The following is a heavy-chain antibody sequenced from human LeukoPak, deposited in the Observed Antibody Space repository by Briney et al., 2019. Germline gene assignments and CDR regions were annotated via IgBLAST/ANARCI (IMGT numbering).Heavy chain of an antibody. J-gene: IGHJ4*02. D-gene: IGHD3-22*01. V-gene: IGHV1-18*01. CDR1: GYTFTTYG. CDR2: ISAYNGNT. Sequence: GASVKVSCKASGYTFTTYGISWVRQAPGRGLEWMGWISAYNGNTNYAQKFQGRVTMTTDTSTTTAYMEMRSLRSDDTAVYYCARVGYSDSSGSRWGQGTLVTVSS. CDR3: ARVGYSDSSGSR.